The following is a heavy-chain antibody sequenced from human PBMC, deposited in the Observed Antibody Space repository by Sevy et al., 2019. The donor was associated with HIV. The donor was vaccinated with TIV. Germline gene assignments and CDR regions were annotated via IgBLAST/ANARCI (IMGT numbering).Heavy chain of an antibody. CDR1: GFTFSSYS. D-gene: IGHD3-3*01. V-gene: IGHV3-48*01. CDR3: ARGLPYYDFWSGYPTFDY. Sequence: GGSLRLSCAASGFTFSSYSMNWVRQAPGKGLEWVSYISSSSSTIYYADSVKGRFTISRDNAKNSLYLQMNRLRAEDTAVYYCARGLPYYDFWSGYPTFDYWGQGTLVTVSS. J-gene: IGHJ4*02. CDR2: ISSSSSTI.